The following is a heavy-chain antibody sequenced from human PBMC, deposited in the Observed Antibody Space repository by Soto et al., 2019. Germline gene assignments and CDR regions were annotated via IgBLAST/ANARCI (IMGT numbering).Heavy chain of an antibody. J-gene: IGHJ4*02. V-gene: IGHV1-18*01. D-gene: IGHD1-26*01. CDR1: GYTFTSYG. CDR3: ARAMEWELLHYYFDY. Sequence: QVQLVQSGAEVKKPGASVKVSCKASGYTFTSYGISWVRQAPGQGLEWMGWISAYNGNTKYAQKLQGRVTMTTDTSTSTAYMELRSLRTDDTAVYYCARAMEWELLHYYFDYWGQGTLVTVSS. CDR2: ISAYNGNT.